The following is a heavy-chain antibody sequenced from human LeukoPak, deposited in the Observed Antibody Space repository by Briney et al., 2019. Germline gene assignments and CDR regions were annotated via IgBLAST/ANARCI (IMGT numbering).Heavy chain of an antibody. D-gene: IGHD3-22*01. CDR2: IWYDGGNK. CDR3: ARDDSSGYYFGPFDY. Sequence: QAGGSLRLSCAASGFTFSSYGMHWVRQAPGKGLEWVAVIWYDGGNKYYADSVKGRFTISRDNSKNTLYLQMNSLRAEDTAVYYCARDDSSGYYFGPFDYWGQGTLVTVSS. CDR1: GFTFSSYG. J-gene: IGHJ4*02. V-gene: IGHV3-33*01.